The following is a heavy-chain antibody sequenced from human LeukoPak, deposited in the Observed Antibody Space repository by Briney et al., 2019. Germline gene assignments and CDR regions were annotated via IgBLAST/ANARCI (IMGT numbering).Heavy chain of an antibody. V-gene: IGHV3-23*01. CDR1: GFTFDDYA. Sequence: GRSLRLSCAASGFTFDDYAMHWVRQAPGKGLEWVSAISGSGGSTYYADSVKGRFTISRDNSKNTLYLQMNSLRAEDTAVYYCAKESRDIVVVPAAPFDYWGQGTLVTVSS. D-gene: IGHD2-2*01. CDR3: AKESRDIVVVPAAPFDY. CDR2: ISGSGGST. J-gene: IGHJ4*02.